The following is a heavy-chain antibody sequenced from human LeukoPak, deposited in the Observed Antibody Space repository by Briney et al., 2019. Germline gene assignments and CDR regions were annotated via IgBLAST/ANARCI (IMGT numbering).Heavy chain of an antibody. CDR3: ARKNYFASGSYSDFDF. J-gene: IGHJ4*02. V-gene: IGHV1-3*04. Sequence: ASVTVSCTASGYSFTSNTKYWMRKAHGPGIERMGRINTDNGDTKCSQTFQGRITITRDTSASTAYMELSVLGSEDTAVYYCARKNYFASGSYSDFDFWGQGTLVTVSS. CDR2: INTDNGDT. D-gene: IGHD3-10*01. CDR1: GYSFTSNT.